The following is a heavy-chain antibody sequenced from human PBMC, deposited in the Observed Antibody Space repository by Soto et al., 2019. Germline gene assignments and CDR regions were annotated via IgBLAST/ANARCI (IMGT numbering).Heavy chain of an antibody. CDR1: GYSINSGYY. CDR3: ARGHGSGSYHLFDY. V-gene: IGHV4-38-2*01. Sequence: AGTLSLTGAVSGYSINSGYYGGWIRQPPGKGLEWIGSIYHSGSTYYNPSLKSRVTISVDTSKNQFSLKLSSVTAADTAVYYCARGHGSGSYHLFDYWGKGTLVTVSS. D-gene: IGHD3-10*01. CDR2: IYHSGST. J-gene: IGHJ4*02.